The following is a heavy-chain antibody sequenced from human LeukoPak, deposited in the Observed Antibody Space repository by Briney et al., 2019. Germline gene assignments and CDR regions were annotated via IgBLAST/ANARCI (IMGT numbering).Heavy chain of an antibody. CDR2: ICSDGGCT. V-gene: IGHV3-64*01. Sequence: GGSLRLSCAASGFTFSSFAMHWVRQAPGKQLEYVSAICSDGGCTYYANSVKGRFTISRDNSKNTLYLQMNSLRAEDTAVYYCARGPTITMVRGVLQTDAFDIWGQGTMVTVSS. J-gene: IGHJ3*02. CDR3: ARGPTITMVRGVLQTDAFDI. CDR1: GFTFSSFA. D-gene: IGHD3-10*01.